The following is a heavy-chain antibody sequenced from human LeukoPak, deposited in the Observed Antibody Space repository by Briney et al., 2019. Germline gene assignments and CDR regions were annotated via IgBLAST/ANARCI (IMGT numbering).Heavy chain of an antibody. V-gene: IGHV3-11*04. J-gene: IGHJ4*02. CDR2: ISRSGSTK. CDR3: ALGPISADY. CDR1: GFTFSDYN. Sequence: GGSLRLSCAASGFTFSDYNMRWIRQAPGKGLEWVSSISRSGSTKYYADSVKGRFTISRDYSQNTLYLQMNSLRAEDTAIYYCALGPISADYWGQGTLVTVSS.